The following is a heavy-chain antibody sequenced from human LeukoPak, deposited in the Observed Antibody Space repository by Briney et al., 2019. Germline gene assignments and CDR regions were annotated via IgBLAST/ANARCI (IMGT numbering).Heavy chain of an antibody. CDR2: LYFDDYT. CDR1: GFTVSRNY. CDR3: ARGGTSYYPSD. D-gene: IGHD3-10*01. Sequence: GGPLRLSCAASGFTVSRNYMSWVRQTPGKGLEWVSILYFDDYTLYTDSVKGRFTISRDDSKNALYLQMNSLRAEDTALYFCARGGTSYYPSDWGQGTLVTVSS. J-gene: IGHJ4*02. V-gene: IGHV3-66*01.